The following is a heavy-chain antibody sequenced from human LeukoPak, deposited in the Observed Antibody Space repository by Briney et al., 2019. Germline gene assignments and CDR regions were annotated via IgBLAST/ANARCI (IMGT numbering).Heavy chain of an antibody. V-gene: IGHV4-61*02. Sequence: SQTLSLTCTVSGGSISSGSYYWSWIRQPAGKGLEWIGRIYTSGSTNYNPSLKSRVTISVDTSKNQFSLKLSSVTAADTAVYYCARAAPLSGVDPWGQGTLVTVSS. D-gene: IGHD2-15*01. CDR2: IYTSGST. CDR1: GGSISSGSYY. J-gene: IGHJ5*02. CDR3: ARAAPLSGVDP.